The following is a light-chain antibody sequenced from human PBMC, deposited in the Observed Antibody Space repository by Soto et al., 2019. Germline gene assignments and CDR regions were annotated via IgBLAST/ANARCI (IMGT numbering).Light chain of an antibody. J-gene: IGKJ4*01. CDR2: GAS. Sequence: EIVMTQSPATLSVSPGERATLSCRASQSVSSNLAWYQQKPGQAPRLLIYGASTRATGIPARFSGSGSGTEFTLTISSLQSEDFATYYCQQYNVYSTFGGGTKVEIK. CDR3: QQYNVYST. V-gene: IGKV3-15*01. CDR1: QSVSSN.